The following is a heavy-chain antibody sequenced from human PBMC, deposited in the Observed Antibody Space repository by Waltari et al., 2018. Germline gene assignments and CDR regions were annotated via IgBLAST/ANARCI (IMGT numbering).Heavy chain of an antibody. CDR2: IYYSGST. CDR3: ARVERIVVVVAATVWFDP. V-gene: IGHV4-39*07. J-gene: IGHJ5*02. D-gene: IGHD2-15*01. CDR1: GGSISSSSYY. Sequence: QLQLQESGPGLVKPSETLSLTCTVSGGSISSSSYYWGWIRQPPGKGLEWIGSIYYSGSTYYNPSLKSRVTISVDTSKNQFSLKLSSVTAADTAVYYCARVERIVVVVAATVWFDPWGQGTLVTVSS.